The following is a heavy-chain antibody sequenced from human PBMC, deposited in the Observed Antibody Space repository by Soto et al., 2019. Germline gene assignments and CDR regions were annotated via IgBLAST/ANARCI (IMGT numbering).Heavy chain of an antibody. CDR1: GGSVSDNY. V-gene: IGHV4-34*01. Sequence: QVQLQQWGAGLLKPSETLSLTCAVYGGSVSDNYWSWIRQPPGKGLEWIGEINHSGSTNYNPSLKSRVTISVDTSKNQFSLKLSSVTAADTAVYYCARGGCGSTSCYAVDYWGQGTLVTVSS. CDR2: INHSGST. CDR3: ARGGCGSTSCYAVDY. D-gene: IGHD2-2*01. J-gene: IGHJ4*02.